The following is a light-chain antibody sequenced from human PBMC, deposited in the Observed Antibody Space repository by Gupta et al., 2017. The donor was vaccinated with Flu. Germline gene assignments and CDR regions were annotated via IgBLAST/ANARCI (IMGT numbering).Light chain of an antibody. CDR1: QTISNW. CDR3: QHDNTYPRT. Sequence: PSTLSASVGDRVTITCRASQTISNWLAWYQQKPGKAPKLLIYRASRLQSGVPSRFSGSGSGTEYTLTISSLQPDDTATYYCQHDNTYPRTFGDGTKLQI. CDR2: RAS. J-gene: IGKJ2*01. V-gene: IGKV1-5*03.